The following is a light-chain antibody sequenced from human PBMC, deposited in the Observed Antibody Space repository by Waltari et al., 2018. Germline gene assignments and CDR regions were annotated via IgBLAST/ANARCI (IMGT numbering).Light chain of an antibody. CDR1: QGIRND. V-gene: IGKV1-6*01. CDR2: GAS. CDR3: LQDYNYPWT. J-gene: IGKJ1*01. Sequence: AIQMTQSPSSLSASVGDRVTITCRASQGIRNDLGWYQQKAGKAPKLLVYGASSVRSGVPSRFSGSGSGTEFTLTISSLQPEDFATYYCLQDYNYPWTFGQGTKVEIK.